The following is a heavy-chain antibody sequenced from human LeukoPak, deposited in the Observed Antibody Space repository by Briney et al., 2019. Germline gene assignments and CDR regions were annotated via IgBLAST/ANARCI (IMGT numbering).Heavy chain of an antibody. J-gene: IGHJ4*02. Sequence: PGGSLRLSCAASGFTFSSYGMHWVRQAPGKGLEWVAVIWYDGSNKYYADSVKGRFTISRGNSKNTLYLQMNSLRAENTAVYYCAKSDGITIFAWGQGTLVTVSS. V-gene: IGHV3-33*06. CDR3: AKSDGITIFA. CDR2: IWYDGSNK. CDR1: GFTFSSYG. D-gene: IGHD3-3*01.